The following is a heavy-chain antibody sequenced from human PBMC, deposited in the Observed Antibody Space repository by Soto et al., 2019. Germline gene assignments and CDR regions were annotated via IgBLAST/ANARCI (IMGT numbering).Heavy chain of an antibody. J-gene: IGHJ4*02. Sequence: EVQLVESGGGLVQPGGSLRLSCETSGFIFSDDWMTWVRQAPGQGLEWVANIKEDGSERYYADSVKDRFTISRDNAKSSLYLQMNSLRVEDSAIYDCARDVGADWGQGTLVTVSS. CDR1: GFIFSDDW. V-gene: IGHV3-7*01. CDR2: IKEDGSER. D-gene: IGHD3-16*01. CDR3: ARDVGAD.